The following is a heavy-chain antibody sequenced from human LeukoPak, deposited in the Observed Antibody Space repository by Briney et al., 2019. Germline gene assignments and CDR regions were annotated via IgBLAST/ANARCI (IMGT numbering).Heavy chain of an antibody. CDR3: AKTGLIAAAGTWWFDP. J-gene: IGHJ5*02. CDR2: FSGSGGST. D-gene: IGHD6-13*01. V-gene: IGHV3-23*01. CDR1: GFTFSSYA. Sequence: QPGGSLRLSCAASGFTFSSYAMSWVRQAPGKGLEWVSAFSGSGGSTYYADSVKGRFTISRDNSKNTLYLQMNSLRAEDTAVYYCAKTGLIAAAGTWWFDPWGQGTLVTVSS.